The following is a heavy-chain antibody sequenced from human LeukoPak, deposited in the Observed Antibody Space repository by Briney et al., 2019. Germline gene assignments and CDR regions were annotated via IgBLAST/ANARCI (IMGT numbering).Heavy chain of an antibody. CDR3: ARNRGDGITIFGVAPRYYYGMDV. V-gene: IGHV1-18*01. D-gene: IGHD3-3*01. CDR2: ISAYNGNT. CDR1: GCTFTSYG. J-gene: IGHJ6*02. Sequence: ASVKVSCKASGCTFTSYGISWVRQAPGQGLEWMGWISAYNGNTNYAQQLQGRVTMTTDTSTSTAYMELRSLRSDDTAVYYCARNRGDGITIFGVAPRYYYGMDVWGQGTTVTVSS.